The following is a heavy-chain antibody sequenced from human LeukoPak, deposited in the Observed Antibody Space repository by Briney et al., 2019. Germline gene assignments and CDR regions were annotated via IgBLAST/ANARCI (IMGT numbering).Heavy chain of an antibody. J-gene: IGHJ4*02. CDR3: AKQVVLRYSYGGSFDY. Sequence: GGSLRLSCAASGFTFSSYGMHWVRQAPGKGLEWVAFIRYDGSNKYYADSVKGRFTISRDNSKNTLYLQMNSLRAEDTAVYYCAKQVVLRYSYGGSFDYWGQGTLVTVSS. CDR1: GFTFSSYG. V-gene: IGHV3-30*02. CDR2: IRYDGSNK. D-gene: IGHD5-18*01.